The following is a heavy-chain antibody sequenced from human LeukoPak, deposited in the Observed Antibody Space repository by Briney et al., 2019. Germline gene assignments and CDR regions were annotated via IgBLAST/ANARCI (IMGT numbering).Heavy chain of an antibody. D-gene: IGHD6-25*01. Sequence: GGSLRLSCAASGFTFSRYAMSWVRQAPGQGLDWVSGLTNGGGSTYYADYVKGRFTISRDNSKNTLYLQMDSLRVEDTAVYFCVKGSAASRPYYFDSWGQGTLVTVSS. J-gene: IGHJ4*02. V-gene: IGHV3-23*01. CDR1: GFTFSRYA. CDR3: VKGSAASRPYYFDS. CDR2: LTNGGGST.